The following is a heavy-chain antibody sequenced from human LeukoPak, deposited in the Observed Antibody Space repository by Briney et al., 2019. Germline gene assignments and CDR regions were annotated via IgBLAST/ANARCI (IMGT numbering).Heavy chain of an antibody. CDR1: GFTFRSYA. D-gene: IGHD6-19*01. V-gene: IGHV3-23*01. Sequence: GGSLRLSCPASGFTFRSYAMSWVRQAPGKRLEWVSAISSSSTNTYYADSVKGRFTISGDNSKNTLYLQMNSLKAEDTAVYYCAKPSSGYGSFDSWGQGTLVTVSS. CDR2: ISSSSTNT. CDR3: AKPSSGYGSFDS. J-gene: IGHJ4*02.